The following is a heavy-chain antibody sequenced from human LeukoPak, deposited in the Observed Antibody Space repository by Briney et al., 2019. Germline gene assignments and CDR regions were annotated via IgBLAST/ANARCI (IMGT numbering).Heavy chain of an antibody. V-gene: IGHV3-30*18. J-gene: IGHJ4*02. D-gene: IGHD3-9*01. Sequence: GRSLRLSCAASGFTFSSYGMHWVRQAPGKGLEWVAVISYDGSNKYYADSVKGRFTISRDNSKNTLYLQMNGLRAEDTAVYYCAKDGDTTRYYDILTGYGLDYWGQGTLVTVSS. CDR1: GFTFSSYG. CDR3: AKDGDTTRYYDILTGYGLDY. CDR2: ISYDGSNK.